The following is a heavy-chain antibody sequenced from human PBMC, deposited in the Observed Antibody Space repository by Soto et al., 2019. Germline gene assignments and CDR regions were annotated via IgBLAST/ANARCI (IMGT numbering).Heavy chain of an antibody. CDR3: ARWRVFHYYYYGMDV. J-gene: IGHJ6*02. Sequence: PGGSLRLSCATSGFTFSNFDMHWVRQVPGKGLEWVSSIGAARDPYYLGSVKGRFTISRENAKNSVYLQMNDLRSEDTAVYYCARWRVFHYYYYGMDVWGQGTTVTVSS. CDR2: IGAARDP. D-gene: IGHD6-13*01. CDR1: GFTFSNFD. V-gene: IGHV3-13*05.